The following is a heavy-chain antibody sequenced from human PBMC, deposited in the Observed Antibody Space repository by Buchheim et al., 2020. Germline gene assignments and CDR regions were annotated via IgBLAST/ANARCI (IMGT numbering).Heavy chain of an antibody. J-gene: IGHJ4*02. D-gene: IGHD3-22*01. V-gene: IGHV4-34*01. Sequence: QVQLQQWGAGLLKPSETLSLTCAVYGGSFSGYYWSWIRQPPGKGLEWIGEINHSGSTNYNPSLKSRVTISVETSKNQFSLKLSSVTAADTAVYYCARTDSSGYYYGFDYWGQGTL. CDR1: GGSFSGYY. CDR3: ARTDSSGYYYGFDY. CDR2: INHSGST.